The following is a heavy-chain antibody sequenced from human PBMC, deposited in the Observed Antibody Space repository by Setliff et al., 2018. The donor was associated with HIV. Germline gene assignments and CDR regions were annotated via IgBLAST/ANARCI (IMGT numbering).Heavy chain of an antibody. Sequence: PSETLSLTCTVSGDSISSGSYYWSWIRQPAGKGLEWIGRIYTSGSTNYNPSLQSRITISVDTSKNQFSLKLSSVTAADTAVYYCTRTNPLAAPPFDFWGQGTLVTVSS. CDR1: GDSISSGSYY. V-gene: IGHV4-61*02. J-gene: IGHJ4*02. CDR3: TRTNPLAAPPFDF. CDR2: IYTSGST. D-gene: IGHD6-13*01.